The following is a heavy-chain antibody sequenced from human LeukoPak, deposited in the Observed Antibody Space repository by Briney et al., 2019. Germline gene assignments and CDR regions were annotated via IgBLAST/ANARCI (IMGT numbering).Heavy chain of an antibody. D-gene: IGHD3-16*01. Sequence: GGSLRLSCAASGCTFSSYAMSWVRQAPGKGLEWVSGILDSGYSTYYANSVKGRFTISRDNSNNTLYLQMNSLRAEDTAVYYCAKLGGHPLHNYYVGVWGKGTTVAVSS. CDR3: AKLGGHPLHNYYVGV. J-gene: IGHJ6*03. V-gene: IGHV3-23*01. CDR1: GCTFSSYA. CDR2: ILDSGYST.